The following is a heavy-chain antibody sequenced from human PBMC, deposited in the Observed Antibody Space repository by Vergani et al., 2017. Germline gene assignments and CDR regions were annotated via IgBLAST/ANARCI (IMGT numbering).Heavy chain of an antibody. CDR3: ARDYFRAKGVVTQGPVDY. J-gene: IGHJ4*02. V-gene: IGHV1-46*01. Sequence: QVQLVQSGAEVKKPGASVKVSCKASGYTFTSYYMHWVRQAPGQGLEWMGIINPSGGSTSYAQKFQGRVTMTRDTSTSTVYMELSSLRSEDTAVYYCARDYFRAKGVVTQGPVDYWGQGTLVTVSS. D-gene: IGHD4-23*01. CDR1: GYTFTSYY. CDR2: INPSGGST.